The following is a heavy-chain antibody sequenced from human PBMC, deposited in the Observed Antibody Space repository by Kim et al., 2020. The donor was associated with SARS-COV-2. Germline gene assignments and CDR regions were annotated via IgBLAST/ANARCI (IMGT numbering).Heavy chain of an antibody. V-gene: IGHV3-23*01. Sequence: GGSLRLSCAASGFTFSSYAMSWARQAPGKGLEWVSGISGSGGRTFYADSVKGRFTISRDNSKNTLYLQMKSLRAEDTAVYYCAKTIGLNVITYFDLWGRGTLVIVSS. CDR2: ISGSGGRT. CDR1: GFTFSSYA. CDR3: AKTIGLNVITYFDL. J-gene: IGHJ2*01. D-gene: IGHD2-21*01.